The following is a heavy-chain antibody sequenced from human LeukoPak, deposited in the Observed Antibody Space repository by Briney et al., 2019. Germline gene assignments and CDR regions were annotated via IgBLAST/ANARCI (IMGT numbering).Heavy chain of an antibody. CDR3: ARHYGH. Sequence: PGKGLEWIGSIYDSGSTYYNPSLKSRVTISVDTSKNQFSLKLNSVTAADTAVYYCARHYGHWGQGTLVTVSS. D-gene: IGHD3-10*01. CDR2: IYDSGST. V-gene: IGHV4-39*01. J-gene: IGHJ4*02.